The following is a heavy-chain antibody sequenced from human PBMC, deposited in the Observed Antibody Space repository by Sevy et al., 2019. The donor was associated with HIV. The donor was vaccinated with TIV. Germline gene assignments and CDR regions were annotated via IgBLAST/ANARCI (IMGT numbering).Heavy chain of an antibody. J-gene: IGHJ3*01. D-gene: IGHD4-17*01. CDR2: ISSTPGYI. V-gene: IGHV3-21*01. Sequence: GGSLRLSCAASGFSFSSYAMNWVRLAPGKGLEWVSSISSTPGYIYYADSVKGRFTISRDNAKNSLYLQMNSLRAEDTAVYYWARHTVTTIRGAFDFWGQGTMVTVSS. CDR1: GFSFSSYA. CDR3: ARHTVTTIRGAFDF.